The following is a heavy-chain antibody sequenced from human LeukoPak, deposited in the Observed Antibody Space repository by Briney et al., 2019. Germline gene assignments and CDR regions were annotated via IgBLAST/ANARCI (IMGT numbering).Heavy chain of an antibody. D-gene: IGHD7-27*01. CDR1: GFTVSHYW. V-gene: IGHV3-7*01. CDR2: IRPDANDG. Sequence: GGSLRLSCAASGFTVSHYWMAWVRQAPGKGLEWVAIIRPDANDGSYVDSVKGRFTISRDNAKNSLYLQLNSLRAEDTAVYFYTRADWGSIDYWGQGALVTVSS. CDR3: TRADWGSIDY. J-gene: IGHJ4*02.